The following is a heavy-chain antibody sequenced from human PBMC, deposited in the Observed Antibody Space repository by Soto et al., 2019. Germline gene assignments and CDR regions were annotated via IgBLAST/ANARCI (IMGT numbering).Heavy chain of an antibody. Sequence: GGSLILSCAASGFTISSYAMSWVRTAPGKGLEWVSAISGSGGSTYYADSVKGRFTISRDNSKNTLYLQMNSLRAEDTAVYYCAKDRVVTAMYNWFDPWGQGTLVTVSS. CDR1: GFTISSYA. J-gene: IGHJ5*02. V-gene: IGHV3-23*01. CDR2: ISGSGGST. CDR3: AKDRVVTAMYNWFDP. D-gene: IGHD2-21*02.